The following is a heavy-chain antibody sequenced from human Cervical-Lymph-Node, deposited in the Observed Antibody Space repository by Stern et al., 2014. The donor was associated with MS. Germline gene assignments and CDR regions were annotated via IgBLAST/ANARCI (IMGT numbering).Heavy chain of an antibody. V-gene: IGHV4-39*01. CDR3: ACVSGSGP. J-gene: IGHJ5*02. CDR1: GGSISSSTYY. Sequence: VQLEESGPGLVKPSETLSLTCTVSGGSISSSTYYWGWIRQPPGKGLEWIGSIYYSGSTYYNPSLKSRVTIFVDTSQKQFSLKMSSVTAADTAVYYCACVSGSGPWGQGTLVTVSS. CDR2: IYYSGST. D-gene: IGHD6-19*01.